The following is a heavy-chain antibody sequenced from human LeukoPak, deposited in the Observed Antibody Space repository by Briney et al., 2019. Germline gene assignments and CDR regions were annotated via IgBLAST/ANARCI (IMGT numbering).Heavy chain of an antibody. CDR3: ARGFYGSGSYSSPGFHAFDV. CDR1: GGSISSNNW. V-gene: IGHV4-4*02. D-gene: IGHD3-10*01. Sequence: SGTLSLTCAVSGGSISSNNWWSGARQPPGKGVEWIGEIYHSGSTDYKPSLESRVTISVDKSKNQLSLKLSSLTAADTAVYYCARGFYGSGSYSSPGFHAFDVWGQGTMVTVSS. CDR2: IYHSGST. J-gene: IGHJ3*01.